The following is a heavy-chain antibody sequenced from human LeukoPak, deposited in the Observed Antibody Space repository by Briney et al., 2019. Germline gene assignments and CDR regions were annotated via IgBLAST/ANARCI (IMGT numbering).Heavy chain of an antibody. Sequence: GGSLRLSCAASGFTFSSYAINWVRQAPGKGLEWVSGISGSGGSTYYADSVKGRFTISRDNSKNMLFLQMNSLRVEDTAVYYCANGIQQWLVGAFDYWGQGTLVTVSS. J-gene: IGHJ4*02. CDR2: ISGSGGST. CDR1: GFTFSSYA. D-gene: IGHD6-19*01. V-gene: IGHV3-23*01. CDR3: ANGIQQWLVGAFDY.